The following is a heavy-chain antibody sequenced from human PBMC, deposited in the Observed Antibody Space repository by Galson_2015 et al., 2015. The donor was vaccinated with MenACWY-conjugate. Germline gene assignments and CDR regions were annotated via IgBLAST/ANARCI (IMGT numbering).Heavy chain of an antibody. D-gene: IGHD6-6*01. CDR2: ISASGGST. Sequence: SLRLSCGASGFSFRSNAMSWVRQAPGKGLEWVSAISASGGSTYYPDYAKGRFTISRDNSKNTLFLEMNSLRGEDTALYYCVKERGSLSHNYYFYFMDVWGKGTTVTVS. V-gene: IGHV3-23*01. J-gene: IGHJ6*03. CDR1: GFSFRSNA. CDR3: VKERGSLSHNYYFYFMDV.